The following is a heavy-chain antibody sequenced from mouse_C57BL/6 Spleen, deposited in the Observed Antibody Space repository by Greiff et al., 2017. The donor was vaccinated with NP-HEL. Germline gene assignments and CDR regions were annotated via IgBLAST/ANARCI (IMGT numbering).Heavy chain of an antibody. CDR1: GYTFTDYN. CDR3: ARKRSYDYGPYYAMDY. Sequence: VQLQQSGPELVKPGASVKIPCKASGYTFTDYNMDWVKQSHGKSLEWIGDINPNNGGTIYNQKFKGKATLTVDKSSSTAYMELRSLTSEDTAVYYCARKRSYDYGPYYAMDYWGQGTAVTVSS. V-gene: IGHV1-18*01. D-gene: IGHD2-4*01. J-gene: IGHJ4*01. CDR2: INPNNGGT.